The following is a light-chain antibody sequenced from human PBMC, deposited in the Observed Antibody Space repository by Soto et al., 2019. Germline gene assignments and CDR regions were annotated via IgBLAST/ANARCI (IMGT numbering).Light chain of an antibody. J-gene: IGKJ2*01. V-gene: IGKV3-20*01. CDR1: RSFASSY. CDR3: QHYDSSPPYT. CDR2: AAS. Sequence: EIVLTQSPVTLSLSPGERATLSCRASRSFASSYLGWYQQKPGQAPRLLIYAASTRATGIPDRFSGSGSATDFTLTLSRLEPEDSAVYYCQHYDSSPPYTFGQGTKLEIK.